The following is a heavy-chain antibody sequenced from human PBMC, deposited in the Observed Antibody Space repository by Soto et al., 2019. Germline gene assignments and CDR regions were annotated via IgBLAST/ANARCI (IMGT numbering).Heavy chain of an antibody. CDR1: GYSFTSYW. V-gene: IGHV5-10-1*01. J-gene: IGHJ6*02. CDR2: IDPSDSYT. CDR3: ARPQYYYDSSGYYGFNGMDV. D-gene: IGHD3-22*01. Sequence: SGESLKISCKGSGYSFTSYWISCVRQMPGKGLEWMGRIDPSDSYTNYSPSFQGHVTISADKSISTAYLQWSSLKASDTAMYYCARPQYYYDSSGYYGFNGMDVWGQGTTVTVSS.